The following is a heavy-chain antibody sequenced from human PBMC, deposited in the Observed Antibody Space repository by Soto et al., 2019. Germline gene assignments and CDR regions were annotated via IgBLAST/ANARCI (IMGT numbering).Heavy chain of an antibody. CDR2: ISGSGGST. D-gene: IGHD3-10*01. Sequence: PGGSLRLSCLAYGFSVTTNYIIWVRQPPGKGLEWVSAISGSGGSTYYADSAKGRFTISRDNSKNTLYLQMNSLRAEDTAVYYCAKDRVATMVRGVNWFDPWGQGTLVTVSS. J-gene: IGHJ5*02. CDR1: GFSVTTNY. V-gene: IGHV3-23*01. CDR3: AKDRVATMVRGVNWFDP.